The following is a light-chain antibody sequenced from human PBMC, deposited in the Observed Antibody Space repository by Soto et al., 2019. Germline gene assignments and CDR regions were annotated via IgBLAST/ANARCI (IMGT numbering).Light chain of an antibody. CDR2: RNS. CDR1: STNIGDNY. J-gene: IGLJ3*02. V-gene: IGLV1-47*01. Sequence: QSVLTQPPSVSAAPGQRVTISCSGTSTNIGDNYVSWYQHLPGTAPKVLIYRNSHRPSGVPDRFSGSQSGSSASLAISGLQSEDEADYYCAAWDDNLRGLVFGGGTKLTVL. CDR3: AAWDDNLRGLV.